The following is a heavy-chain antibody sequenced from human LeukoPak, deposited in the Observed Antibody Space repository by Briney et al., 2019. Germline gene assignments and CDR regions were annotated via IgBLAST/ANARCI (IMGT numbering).Heavy chain of an antibody. CDR3: ARQVATKGEWAFDV. V-gene: IGHV4-39*01. J-gene: IGHJ3*01. CDR2: IRHDGHT. CDR1: GGSISSSSYY. Sequence: SETLSLTCTVSGGSISSSSYYWGWIRQPPGKGLEWIASIRHDGHTYTNPSLKSQGTISIDMSKNQFSLRLNSLTAADTAVYYCARQVATKGEWAFDVWGQGTMVTVSS. D-gene: IGHD5-12*01.